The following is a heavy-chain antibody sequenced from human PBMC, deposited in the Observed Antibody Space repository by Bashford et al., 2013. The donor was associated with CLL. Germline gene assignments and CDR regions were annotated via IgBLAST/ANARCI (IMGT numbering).Heavy chain of an antibody. V-gene: IGHV6-1*01. CDR2: TYYRSKWYN. J-gene: IGHJ4*02. CDR3: ARDRYYDFWSGYYIFDY. Sequence: SQTLSLTCAISGDSVSSNSAAWNWIRQSPSRGLEWLGRTYYRSKWYNDYVVSVKSRITINPDTSKNQFSLQLNSVTPEDTAVYYCARDRYYDFWSGYYIFDYWGQGTLVTVSS. CDR1: GDSVSSNSAA. D-gene: IGHD3-3*01.